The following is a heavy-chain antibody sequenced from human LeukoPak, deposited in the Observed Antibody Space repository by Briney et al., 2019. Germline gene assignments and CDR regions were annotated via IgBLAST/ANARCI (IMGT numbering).Heavy chain of an antibody. Sequence: PSETLSLTCSVSGYSVSSAYYWGWIRQPPGKGLEWLGTMYHSGNSYYNPSLQSRVTISVDTSKNQFSLKLSSVTAADTAVYYCAPKTYSYGGNWFDPRGQGTLVTVSS. CDR2: MYHSGNS. J-gene: IGHJ5*02. CDR3: APKTYSYGGNWFDP. CDR1: GYSVSSAYY. V-gene: IGHV4-38-2*01. D-gene: IGHD5-18*01.